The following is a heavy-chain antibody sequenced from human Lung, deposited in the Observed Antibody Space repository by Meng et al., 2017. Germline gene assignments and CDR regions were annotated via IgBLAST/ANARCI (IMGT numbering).Heavy chain of an antibody. D-gene: IGHD2-21*01. J-gene: IGHJ4*02. CDR3: TKNDFYCLGY. Sequence: QGAGPGMVKPSGTPARNFAGTGGSIRRDNWWSWVPQSPGKVLEWIGQIYHSGCTNYNPYLKSRITISVDKPKNQFSLTLSSVTAADTAVYYCTKNDFYCLGYWGQGTLVTVSS. CDR2: IYHSGCT. V-gene: IGHV4-4*02. CDR1: GGSIRRDNW.